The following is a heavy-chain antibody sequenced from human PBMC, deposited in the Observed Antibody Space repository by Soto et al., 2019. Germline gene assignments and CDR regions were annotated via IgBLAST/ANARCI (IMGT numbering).Heavy chain of an antibody. V-gene: IGHV3-30*18. D-gene: IGHD6-13*01. CDR1: GFTFSSYG. Sequence: QVQLVESGGGVVQPGRSLRLSCAASGFTFSSYGMHWVRQAPGKGLEWVAVISYDGSNKYYADSVKGRFTISRDNSKNPVVLEIDRLGGEDTAVYYCAKGSSWYGLFNYWGQGTLVTVSS. CDR2: ISYDGSNK. CDR3: AKGSSWYGLFNY. J-gene: IGHJ4*02.